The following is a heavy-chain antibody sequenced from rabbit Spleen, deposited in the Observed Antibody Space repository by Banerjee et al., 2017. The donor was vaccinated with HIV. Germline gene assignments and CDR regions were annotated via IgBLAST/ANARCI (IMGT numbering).Heavy chain of an antibody. D-gene: IGHD1-1*01. CDR1: GVSLNDQDV. V-gene: IGHV1S45*01. CDR2: INIVTGKS. J-gene: IGHJ4*01. Sequence: EQLGESGGGLVKPEGSLTLTCTASGVSLNDQDVMCWVRQAPGKGLEWIACINIVTGKSVYASWAKGRFTMSRTSSTTVTLKMTRLTAADTATYFCARDLIAVIGWNLNLWGQGTLVTVS. CDR3: ARDLIAVIGWNLNL.